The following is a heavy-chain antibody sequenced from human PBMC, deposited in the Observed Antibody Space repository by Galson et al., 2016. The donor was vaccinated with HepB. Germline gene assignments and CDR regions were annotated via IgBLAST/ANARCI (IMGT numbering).Heavy chain of an antibody. Sequence: SETLSLTCSVSGGSVIGYYWSWIRQSPGKGLEWIGYIFSTGNSNYNPPLKSRITISIDTPKNQSSLKLSSVTAADTAVYYCAKGERLGLDYWGQGALVTVSS. CDR2: IFSTGNS. J-gene: IGHJ4*02. D-gene: IGHD3/OR15-3a*01. V-gene: IGHV4-59*02. CDR1: GGSVIGYY. CDR3: AKGERLGLDY.